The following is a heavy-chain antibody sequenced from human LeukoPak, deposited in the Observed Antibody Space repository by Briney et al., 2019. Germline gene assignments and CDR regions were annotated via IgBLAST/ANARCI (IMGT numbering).Heavy chain of an antibody. D-gene: IGHD4-23*01. J-gene: IGHJ6*03. CDR3: ARVDYGGNPEYMDV. CDR1: GYTFTGYY. Sequence: ASVKVSCKASGYTFTGYYMHWVRQAPGQGLEWMGWINPNSGGTNYAQKLQGRVTMTTDTSTSTAYMELRSLTSDDTAVYYCARVDYGGNPEYMDVWGKGTTVTVSS. V-gene: IGHV1-2*02. CDR2: INPNSGGT.